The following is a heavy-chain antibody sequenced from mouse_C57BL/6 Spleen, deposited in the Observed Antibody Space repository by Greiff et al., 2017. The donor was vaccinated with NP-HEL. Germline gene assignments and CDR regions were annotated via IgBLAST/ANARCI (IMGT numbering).Heavy chain of an antibody. CDR1: GYTFTSYW. CDR3: APDFPVYYDYEFDY. J-gene: IGHJ2*01. V-gene: IGHV1-53*01. CDR2: INPSNGGT. D-gene: IGHD2-4*01. Sequence: QVQLQQPGTELVKPGASVKLSCKASGYTFTSYWMHWVKQRPGQGLEWIGNINPSNGGTNYNEKFKSKATLTVDKASSTAYMQLSSLTSDDSAVYYCAPDFPVYYDYEFDYWGQGTTLTVSS.